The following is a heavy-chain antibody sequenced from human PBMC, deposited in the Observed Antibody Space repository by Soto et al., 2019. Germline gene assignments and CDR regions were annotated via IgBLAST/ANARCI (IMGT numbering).Heavy chain of an antibody. D-gene: IGHD3-3*01. CDR1: GFTFSNNA. J-gene: IGHJ4*02. V-gene: IGHV3-30*01. CDR2: ISFDSSEI. CDR3: AIARVADSSLDH. Sequence: GGSLRLSCVGSGFTFSNNAMHWVRQAPGKGLEWVAFISFDSSEIHYADSVKGRFTTSRDNPRNTLFLHVNSPRADDTAVYYCAIARVADSSLDHWGQGTLVTVSS.